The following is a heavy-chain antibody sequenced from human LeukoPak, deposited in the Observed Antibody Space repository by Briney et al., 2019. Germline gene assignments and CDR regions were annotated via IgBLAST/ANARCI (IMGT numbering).Heavy chain of an antibody. CDR2: IYHSGST. Sequence: SKTLSLTCAVSGYSISSGYYWGWIRQPPGKGLEWIGSIYHSGSTYYNPSLKSRVTISVDTSKNQFSLKLSSVTAADTAVYYCARHAAMATYYFDYGGQGTLVTVSS. D-gene: IGHD5-18*01. CDR1: GYSISSGYY. J-gene: IGHJ4*02. V-gene: IGHV4-38-2*01. CDR3: ARHAAMATYYFDY.